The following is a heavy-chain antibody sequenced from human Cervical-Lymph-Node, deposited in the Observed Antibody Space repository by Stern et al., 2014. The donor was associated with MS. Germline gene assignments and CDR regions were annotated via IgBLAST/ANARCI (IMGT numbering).Heavy chain of an antibody. V-gene: IGHV1-69*01. CDR1: GGTLSRYA. Sequence: VQLEESGAEVKKPGASVKVSCKASGGTLSRYAISWVRQAPGQGLEWMGGIIPISAKANYAQKFQGRVKLIADESTSTAYVELSSLRSEDAAVYYCASSYSGWDNPYHFYGMDVWGQGTTVTVSS. CDR2: IIPISAKA. CDR3: ASSYSGWDNPYHFYGMDV. D-gene: IGHD6-19*01. J-gene: IGHJ6*02.